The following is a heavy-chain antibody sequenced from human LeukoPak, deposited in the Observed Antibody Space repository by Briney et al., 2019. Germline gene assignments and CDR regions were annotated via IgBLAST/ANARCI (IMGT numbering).Heavy chain of an antibody. J-gene: IGHJ4*02. Sequence: GGSLRLSCTASGFTFGNYEMNWVRQAPGKGLECLSYISGSGTDINYADSVRGRFTISRDNAKNLLYLQMNDLRVEDTAVYYCARTARHLDYWGQGTLVTVSS. D-gene: IGHD5-18*01. CDR2: ISGSGTDI. CDR1: GFTFGNYE. V-gene: IGHV3-48*03. CDR3: ARTARHLDY.